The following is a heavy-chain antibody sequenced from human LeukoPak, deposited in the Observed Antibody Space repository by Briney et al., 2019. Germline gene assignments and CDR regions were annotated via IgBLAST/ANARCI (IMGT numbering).Heavy chain of an antibody. CDR2: IYYSGST. Sequence: SETLSLTCTVSGGSISSSSYYWGWIRQPPGKGLEWIGSIYYSGSTYYNPSLKSRVTISVDTSKNQFSLKLSSVTAADTAVYYCARVIAAAVDIDYWGQGTLVTVSS. CDR3: ARVIAAAVDIDY. V-gene: IGHV4-39*07. D-gene: IGHD6-13*01. J-gene: IGHJ4*02. CDR1: GGSISSSSYY.